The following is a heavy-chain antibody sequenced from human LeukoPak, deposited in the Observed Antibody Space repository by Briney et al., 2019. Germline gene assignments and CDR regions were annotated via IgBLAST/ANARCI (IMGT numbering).Heavy chain of an antibody. V-gene: IGHV3-43*02. CDR3: AKARLRIGWFDP. D-gene: IGHD2-15*01. Sequence: PGGSLRLSCAASGFTFDDYAMHWVRQAPGKGLEWVSLISGDGGSAYYADSVKGRFTISRDNSKDSLYLQMNSLRTEDTALYYCAKARLRIGWFDPWGQGTLVTVSS. CDR2: ISGDGGSA. CDR1: GFTFDDYA. J-gene: IGHJ5*02.